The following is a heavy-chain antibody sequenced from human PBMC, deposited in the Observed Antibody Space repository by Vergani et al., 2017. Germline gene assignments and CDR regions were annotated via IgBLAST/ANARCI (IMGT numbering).Heavy chain of an antibody. CDR2: ISGSGGST. V-gene: IGHV3-23*01. J-gene: IGHJ6*02. CDR1: GFTFSSYA. Sequence: EVQLLESGGGLVQPGGSLRLSCAASGFTFSSYAMSWVRQAPGKGLEWVSAISGSGGSTYYADSVKGRFSISRDNSKNTRNLQMNSLRAEDTAVYYCGKAAAGTGNYYYGMEVGGQGTTGTVSS. D-gene: IGHD6-13*01. CDR3: GKAAAGTGNYYYGMEV.